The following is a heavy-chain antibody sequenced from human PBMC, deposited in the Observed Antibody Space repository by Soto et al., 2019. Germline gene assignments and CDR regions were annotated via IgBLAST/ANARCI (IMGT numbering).Heavy chain of an antibody. CDR3: ARCKQKVIHCAMDV. V-gene: IGHV3-33*01. J-gene: IGHJ6*02. CDR2: INYEGSSK. Sequence: QVHLVESGGGAVQAGRSLRVSCATSGFTFSAYGMHWVRQAPGKGLEWVAFINYEGSSKFYGDSVKGRFTVSRDNSKNTLFLQLKSLRGEDTATYYCARCKQKVIHCAMDVWGQGATVTVTS. CDR1: GFTFSAYG. D-gene: IGHD2-21*01.